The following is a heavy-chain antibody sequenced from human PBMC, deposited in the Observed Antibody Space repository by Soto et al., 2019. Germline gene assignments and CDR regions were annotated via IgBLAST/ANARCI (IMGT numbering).Heavy chain of an antibody. D-gene: IGHD6-6*01. CDR3: ARENSSSFPFSYYYYYGMDV. Sequence: SVKVSCKASGGTFSSYAISWVRQAPGQGLEWMGGIIPIFGTANYAQKFQGRVTITADESTSTAYMELSSLRSEDTAVYYCARENSSSFPFSYYYYYGMDVWGQGTTVTVSS. CDR1: GGTFSSYA. J-gene: IGHJ6*02. V-gene: IGHV1-69*13. CDR2: IIPIFGTA.